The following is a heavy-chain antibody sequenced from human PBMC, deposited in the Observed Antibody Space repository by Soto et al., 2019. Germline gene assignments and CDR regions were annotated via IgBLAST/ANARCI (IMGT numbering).Heavy chain of an antibody. J-gene: IGHJ6*03. CDR3: AKDQAYGYDFWSGYFMDV. Sequence: EVQLLESGGGLVQPGGSLRLSCAASGFTFSSYSMSWVRQAPGKGLEWVSAISGSGGSTYYADSVKGRFTISRDNSKNTVYLQMNSLRDEDTSVYYCAKDQAYGYDFWSGYFMDVWGKGTTVTVSS. CDR2: ISGSGGST. V-gene: IGHV3-23*01. CDR1: GFTFSSYS. D-gene: IGHD3-3*01.